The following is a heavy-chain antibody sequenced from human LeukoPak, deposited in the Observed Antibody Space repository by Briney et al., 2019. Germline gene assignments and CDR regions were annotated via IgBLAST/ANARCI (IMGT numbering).Heavy chain of an antibody. CDR3: ARALEPGATSDHYYGSAV. Sequence: PSETLSLTCAVSGGSISSYYWSWIRQPPGKGLEWIGDIYYSGSTNYNPSLKSRVTISVDTSENQFSLKLSSVTAADTAVYYCARALEPGATSDHYYGSAVPGERAT. V-gene: IGHV4-59*12. D-gene: IGHD1-26*01. J-gene: IGHJ6*01. CDR2: IYYSGST. CDR1: GGSISSYY.